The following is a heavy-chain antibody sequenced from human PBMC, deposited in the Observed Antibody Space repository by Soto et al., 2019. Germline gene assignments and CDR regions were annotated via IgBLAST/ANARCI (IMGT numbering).Heavy chain of an antibody. Sequence: GGSLRLSCAASGFTFSSYGMHWVRQAPGKGLEWVAVIWYDGSNKYYADSVKGRFTISRDNSKNTLYLQMNSLRAEDTAVYYCARDPSVFDWLSFDYWGQGTLVTVSS. CDR3: ARDPSVFDWLSFDY. CDR2: IWYDGSNK. CDR1: GFTFSSYG. D-gene: IGHD3-9*01. V-gene: IGHV3-33*01. J-gene: IGHJ4*02.